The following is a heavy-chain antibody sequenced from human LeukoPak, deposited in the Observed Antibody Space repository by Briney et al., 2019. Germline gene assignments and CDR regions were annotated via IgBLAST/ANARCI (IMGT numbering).Heavy chain of an antibody. CDR1: GGTFSSYA. CDR3: ARDSAKLHAFDI. Sequence: SVKVSCQASGGTFSSYAISWVRQAPGQGLEWMGRIIPSLGIANYAQKFQGRVTITADKSTSTAYMELSSLRSEDTAVYYCARDSAKLHAFDIWGQGTMVTVSS. J-gene: IGHJ3*02. V-gene: IGHV1-69*04. CDR2: IIPSLGIA. D-gene: IGHD5-24*01.